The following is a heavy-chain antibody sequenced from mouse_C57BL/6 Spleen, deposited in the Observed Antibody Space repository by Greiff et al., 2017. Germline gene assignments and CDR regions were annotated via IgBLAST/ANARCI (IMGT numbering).Heavy chain of an antibody. CDR1: GYTFTSYW. CDR3: ARGSGYGY. Sequence: VQLQQPGAELVKPGASVKMSCKASGYTFTSYWVTWGKKRPGQGLGWIGDISPGSGSTNDNEKFKSKATLPVDTSSSTSYMQLSSLTSEDSAVYYCARGSGYGYWGQGTTLTVSS. D-gene: IGHD3-2*02. J-gene: IGHJ2*01. V-gene: IGHV1-55*01. CDR2: ISPGSGST.